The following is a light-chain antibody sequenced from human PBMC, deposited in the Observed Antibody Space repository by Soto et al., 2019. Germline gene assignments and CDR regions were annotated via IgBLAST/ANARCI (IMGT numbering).Light chain of an antibody. J-gene: IGLJ1*01. CDR3: CSYAVTSTYV. V-gene: IGLV2-23*01. CDR2: EGT. Sequence: QSVLTQPASVSGSPGQSITISCTGTSSDVGGYDYVSWYQLHPGKAPKFLIYEGTKRPSGVSSRFSGSKSGNTASLTISGLQAEDEAYYYCCSYAVTSTYVFGTGTKV. CDR1: SSDVGGYDY.